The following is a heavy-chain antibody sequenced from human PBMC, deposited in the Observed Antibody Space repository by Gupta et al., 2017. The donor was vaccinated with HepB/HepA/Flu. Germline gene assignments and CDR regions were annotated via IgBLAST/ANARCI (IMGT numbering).Heavy chain of an antibody. CDR2: ISGDGGST. D-gene: IGHD1-26*01. J-gene: IGHJ4*02. Sequence: EVQLVESGGGVVQPGGSLRLSCAASGFTFDDYAMHWVRQAPGKGLEWVSLISGDGGSTYYADSVKGRFTISRDNSKNSLYLQMNSLRTEDTALYYCAKAEGGGELLWAPQVDYWGQGTLVTVSS. CDR1: GFTFDDYA. V-gene: IGHV3-43*02. CDR3: AKAEGGGELLWAPQVDY.